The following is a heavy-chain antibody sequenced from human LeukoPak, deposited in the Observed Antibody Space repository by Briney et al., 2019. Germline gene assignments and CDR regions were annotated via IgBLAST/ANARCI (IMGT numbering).Heavy chain of an antibody. CDR2: ISAASHGI. Sequence: GGSLRLSCAASGFTFTVYSMTWVRQAPGKGLEWISHISAASHGIYYADSVKGRFTVSRDNAKNSVFLLLTSLRPEDTAVYYCARGEWHQDGIGYNRFDNWGQGALVTVSS. CDR3: ARGEWHQDGIGYNRFDN. V-gene: IGHV3-48*01. D-gene: IGHD3-3*01. CDR1: GFTFTVYS. J-gene: IGHJ4*02.